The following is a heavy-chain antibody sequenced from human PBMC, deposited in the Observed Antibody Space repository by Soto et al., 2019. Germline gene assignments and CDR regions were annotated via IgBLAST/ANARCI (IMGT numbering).Heavy chain of an antibody. CDR3: ARLYCTNGVCYRGVWFDP. CDR2: IIPIFGTA. V-gene: IGHV1-69*06. J-gene: IGHJ5*02. D-gene: IGHD2-8*01. Sequence: ASVKVSCKASGGTFSSYAISWVRQAPGQGLEWMGGIIPIFGTANYAQKFQGRVTITADKSTSTAYMELSSLRSEDTAVYYCARLYCTNGVCYRGVWFDPWGQGTLVTVSS. CDR1: GGTFSSYA.